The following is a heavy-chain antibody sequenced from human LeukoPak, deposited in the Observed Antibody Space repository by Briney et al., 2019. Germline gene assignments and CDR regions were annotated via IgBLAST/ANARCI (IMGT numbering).Heavy chain of an antibody. Sequence: PSETLSLTCTVSGGSISNSSYYWGWIRQPPGKGLEWNGSIYYSGSANYNPSLKSRVTISVDTSKNQFSLELTSVAAAETAVDYCARSNYYDSSGYFSYAFDIWGQGTMVTVSS. V-gene: IGHV4-39*07. J-gene: IGHJ3*02. CDR3: ARSNYYDSSGYFSYAFDI. CDR2: IYYSGSA. CDR1: GGSISNSSYY. D-gene: IGHD3-22*01.